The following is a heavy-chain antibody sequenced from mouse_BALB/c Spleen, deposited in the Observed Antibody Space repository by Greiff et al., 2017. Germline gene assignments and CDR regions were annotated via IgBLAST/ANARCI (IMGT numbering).Heavy chain of an antibody. V-gene: IGHV5-4*02. J-gene: IGHJ2*01. CDR2: ISDGGSYT. CDR3: ARGGYDAYYFGY. D-gene: IGHD2-14*01. Sequence: VKLMESGGGLVKPGGSLKLSCAASGFTFSDYYMYWVRQTPEKRLEWVATISDGGSYTYYPDSVKGRFTISRDNAKNNLYLQMSSLKSEDTARYYCARGGYDAYYFGYWGQGTTLTVSS. CDR1: GFTFSDYY.